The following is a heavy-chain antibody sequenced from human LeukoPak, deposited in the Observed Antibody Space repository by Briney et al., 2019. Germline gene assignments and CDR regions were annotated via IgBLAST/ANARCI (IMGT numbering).Heavy chain of an antibody. D-gene: IGHD3-16*01. CDR3: ARADVM. V-gene: IGHV3-21*01. Sequence: GGSLRLSCAASGFTFSNYNMNWVRQAPRKGLEWVSSISSSSTYISYADSVKGRFTISRDNAKNSLFLQMNSLRAEDTAVYYCARADVMGGQGTLVTVSS. CDR1: GFTFSNYN. J-gene: IGHJ4*02. CDR2: ISSSSTYI.